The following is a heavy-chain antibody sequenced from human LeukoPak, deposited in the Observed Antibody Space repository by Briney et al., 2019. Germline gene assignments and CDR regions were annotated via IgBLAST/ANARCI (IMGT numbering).Heavy chain of an antibody. CDR3: ASSGYSSGCAGY. CDR2: INPSGGST. D-gene: IGHD6-19*01. J-gene: IGHJ4*02. CDR1: GYTFTSYY. Sequence: ASVKVSCKASGYTFTSYYMHWVRQAPGQGLEWMGIINPSGGSTSYPQKFQGRVTMTRDTSTSTVYMELSRLRSEDTAVCYSASSGYSSGCAGYWGQGTLVTVSS. V-gene: IGHV1-46*01.